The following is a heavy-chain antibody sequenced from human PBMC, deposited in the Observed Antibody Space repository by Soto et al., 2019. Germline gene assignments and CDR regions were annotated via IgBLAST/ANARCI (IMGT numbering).Heavy chain of an antibody. CDR3: ARSPYADALDI. CDR2: IFHSGTT. V-gene: IGHV4-28*01. Sequence: PSDTLYLTCAFSGYSIPNVYCWVWIRQPPGKGLEWIGYIFHSGTTHYNPSLKSRVTMSVDTSKNQFSLRVDSLTAEDTAVYYCARSPYADALDIWGQGTMVT. D-gene: IGHD2-2*01. J-gene: IGHJ3*02. CDR1: GYSIPNVYC.